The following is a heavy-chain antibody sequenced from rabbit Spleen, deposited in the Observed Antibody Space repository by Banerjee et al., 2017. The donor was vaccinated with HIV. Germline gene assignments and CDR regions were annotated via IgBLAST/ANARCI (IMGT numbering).Heavy chain of an antibody. CDR3: ARGSATMTMVITGFYLNL. CDR1: GFDVSNYG. V-gene: IGHV1S45*01. CDR2: IDPIFGIA. Sequence: QEQLEESGGGLVQPGGSLKLSCKASGFDVSNYGVTWVRQAPGKGLEWIGYIDPIFGIANYASWAKGRFTISKTSSTTVTLQMTSLTAADTATYFCARGSATMTMVITGFYLNLWGPGTLVTVS. J-gene: IGHJ4*01. D-gene: IGHD2-1*01.